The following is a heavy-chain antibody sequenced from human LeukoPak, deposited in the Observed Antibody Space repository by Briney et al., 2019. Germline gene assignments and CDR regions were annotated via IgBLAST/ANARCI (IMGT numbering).Heavy chain of an antibody. Sequence: ASVKVSCKASGYTFNSYGISWVRQAPGQGLEWMGWISAYNGHTNYAQKFQGRVTMTTDTSISTAYMELSRLRSDDTAVYYCARAGIVATITGGYWGQGTLVTVSS. CDR3: ARAGIVATITGGY. CDR2: ISAYNGHT. V-gene: IGHV1-18*01. CDR1: GYTFNSYG. J-gene: IGHJ4*02. D-gene: IGHD5-12*01.